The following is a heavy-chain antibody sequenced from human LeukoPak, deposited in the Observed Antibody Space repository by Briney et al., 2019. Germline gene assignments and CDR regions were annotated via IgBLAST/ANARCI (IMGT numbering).Heavy chain of an antibody. Sequence: SETLSLTCTVSGGSISSYYWSWIRQPPGKGLEWIGYIYYSGSTNYNPSLKSRVTISVDTSKNQFSLKLSSATAADTAVYYCARALLWFGELSFDYWGQGTLVTVSS. V-gene: IGHV4-59*12. J-gene: IGHJ4*02. CDR3: ARALLWFGELSFDY. CDR1: GGSISSYY. D-gene: IGHD3-10*01. CDR2: IYYSGST.